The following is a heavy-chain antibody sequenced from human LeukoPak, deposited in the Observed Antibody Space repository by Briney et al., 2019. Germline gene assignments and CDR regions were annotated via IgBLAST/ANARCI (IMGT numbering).Heavy chain of an antibody. CDR1: GYTFTSYG. J-gene: IGHJ4*02. V-gene: IGHV1-18*01. Sequence: ASVKVSCKTSGYTFTSYGITWVRQAPGQGLEWVGWISPYTFNTNPAQKFQDRVTMATDTSTSTAYMELSSLRSDDTAVYYCARDERTAAAGTEGYFDYWGQGTLVTVSS. D-gene: IGHD6-13*01. CDR3: ARDERTAAAGTEGYFDY. CDR2: ISPYTFNT.